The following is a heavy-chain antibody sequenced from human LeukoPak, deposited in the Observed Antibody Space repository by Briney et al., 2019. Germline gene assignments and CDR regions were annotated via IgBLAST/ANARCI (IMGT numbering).Heavy chain of an antibody. D-gene: IGHD3-10*01. V-gene: IGHV3-33*01. CDR3: ARDRVYYGAGKVYFFDS. CDR2: IWFDGSKK. Sequence: GRSLRLSCAASGFTFSSYGMHWVRQAPGKGPEWVALIWFDGSKKYYGDSVLGRATISRDNSKNTLYLQLNSLRVEDTAVYYCARDRVYYGAGKVYFFDSWGQGTLVTVSS. CDR1: GFTFSSYG. J-gene: IGHJ4*02.